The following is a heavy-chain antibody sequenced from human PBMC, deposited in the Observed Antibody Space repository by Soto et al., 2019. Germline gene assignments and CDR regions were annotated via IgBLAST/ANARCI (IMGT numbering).Heavy chain of an antibody. Sequence: EVQLVESGGGLVQPGGSLRLSCAASGFTFSSYWMSWVRQAPGKGLEWVANIKQDGSEKYYVDSVKGRFTISRDNAKNSLYLQMNSLRAEDTAVYYCARGGYYVDYDDAFDIWGQGTMVTVSS. D-gene: IGHD4-17*01. J-gene: IGHJ3*02. CDR1: GFTFSSYW. V-gene: IGHV3-7*04. CDR3: ARGGYYVDYDDAFDI. CDR2: IKQDGSEK.